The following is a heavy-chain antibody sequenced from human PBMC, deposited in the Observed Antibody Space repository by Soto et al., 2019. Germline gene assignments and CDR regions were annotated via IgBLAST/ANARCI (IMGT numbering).Heavy chain of an antibody. CDR3: AKMAPYGGNYRDDFDV. CDR2: VTGRSRNT. V-gene: IGHV3-23*01. D-gene: IGHD1-26*01. Sequence: EMQLLESGGGLQQPGGSLRLSCAASGFTFNNFAMGWVRQAPGKGLAGISAVTGRSRNTYYADSVKGRFTISRNNFENTVYLQMDGLRVEDPAVYYCAKMAPYGGNYRDDFDVWGRGTMVTVAS. J-gene: IGHJ3*01. CDR1: GFTFNNFA.